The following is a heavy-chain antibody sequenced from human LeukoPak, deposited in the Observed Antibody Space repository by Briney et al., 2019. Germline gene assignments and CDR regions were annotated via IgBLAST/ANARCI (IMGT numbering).Heavy chain of an antibody. CDR3: TGNYYGSGSYADFDY. J-gene: IGHJ4*02. CDR1: GFTFSGYG. D-gene: IGHD3-10*01. CDR2: ISSSSSYI. Sequence: MTGGSLRLSCAASGFTFSGYGMSWVRQAPGKGLKWVSAISSSSSYIYYADSVKGRFTISRDNAKNSLYLQMDSLKTEDTAVYYCTGNYYGSGSYADFDYWGQGTLVTVSS. V-gene: IGHV3-21*04.